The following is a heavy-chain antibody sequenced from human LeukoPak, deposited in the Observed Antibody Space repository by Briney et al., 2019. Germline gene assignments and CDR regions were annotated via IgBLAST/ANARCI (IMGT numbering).Heavy chain of an antibody. CDR3: AKDHPAYYDVLTGYHLPYFDY. V-gene: IGHV3-30*02. Sequence: GGSLRLSCAASGFTFSSYGMHWVRQAPGKGLEWVAFIRYDGSNKYYADSVKGRFTISRDNSKNTLYLQMNSLRAEDTAVYYCAKDHPAYYDVLTGYHLPYFDYWGQGTLVTVSS. CDR2: IRYDGSNK. J-gene: IGHJ4*02. CDR1: GFTFSSYG. D-gene: IGHD3-9*01.